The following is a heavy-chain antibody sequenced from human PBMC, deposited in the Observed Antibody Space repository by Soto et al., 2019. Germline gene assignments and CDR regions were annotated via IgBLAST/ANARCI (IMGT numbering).Heavy chain of an antibody. CDR3: ARHVKCSGGSCDEPQRDYYYYGMDV. CDR1: AHSFTSYR. D-gene: IGHD2-15*01. Sequence: GESLKISCMASAHSFTSYRSRWGRQIPGKGLEWPGILYPGDSDTRYSPSFQGQVTISAVKPISTAYLQWSSLNAADTAMYYCARHVKCSGGSCDEPQRDYYYYGMDVWGQGTTVTVSS. V-gene: IGHV5-51*01. CDR2: LYPGDSDT. J-gene: IGHJ6*02.